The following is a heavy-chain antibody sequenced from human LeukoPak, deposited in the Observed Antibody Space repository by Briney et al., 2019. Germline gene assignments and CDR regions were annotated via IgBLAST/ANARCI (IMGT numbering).Heavy chain of an antibody. V-gene: IGHV1-69*06. Sequence: SVKVSCKASGGTFSSYAISWVRQAPGQGLEWMGGIIPIFGTANYAQWFQGRVTITADKSTSTAHMELSSLRSEDTAVYYCARDHGYGLYYFDYWGQGTLVTVSS. J-gene: IGHJ4*02. D-gene: IGHD5-18*01. CDR2: IIPIFGTA. CDR3: ARDHGYGLYYFDY. CDR1: GGTFSSYA.